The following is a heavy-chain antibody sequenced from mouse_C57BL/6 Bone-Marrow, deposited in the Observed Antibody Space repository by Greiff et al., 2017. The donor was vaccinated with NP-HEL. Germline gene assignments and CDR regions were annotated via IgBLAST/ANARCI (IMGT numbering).Heavy chain of an antibody. Sequence: QVQLQQSGPGLVQPSQSLSITCTVSGFSLTSYGVHWVRQSPGKGLEWLGVIWSGGSTDYNAAFISRLSISKDNSKSQVFFKMNSLQADDTAIYYCARKWGYQGKPYAMDYWGQGTSVTVSS. CDR2: IWSGGST. J-gene: IGHJ4*01. D-gene: IGHD2-2*01. CDR1: GFSLTSYG. V-gene: IGHV2-2*01. CDR3: ARKWGYQGKPYAMDY.